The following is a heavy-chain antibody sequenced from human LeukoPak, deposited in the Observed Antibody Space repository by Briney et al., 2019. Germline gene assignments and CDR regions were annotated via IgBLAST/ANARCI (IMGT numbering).Heavy chain of an antibody. J-gene: IGHJ4*02. V-gene: IGHV3-21*01. CDR1: GFTFSSYS. D-gene: IGHD2-2*01. CDR2: ISSSSSYI. CDR3: ARWDIVVVPAVPFDY. Sequence: GGSLRLSCAASGFTFSSYSMNWVRQAPGKGLEWVSSISSSSSYIYYADSVKGRFTISRDNAKNSLYLQMNSLRAEDTAVYYSARWDIVVVPAVPFDYWGQGTLVTVSS.